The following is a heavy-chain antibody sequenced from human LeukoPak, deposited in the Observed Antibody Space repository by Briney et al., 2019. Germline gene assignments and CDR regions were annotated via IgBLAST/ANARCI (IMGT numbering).Heavy chain of an antibody. CDR1: GFTFSSYE. D-gene: IGHD2-21*01. V-gene: IGHV3-48*03. J-gene: IGHJ3*02. CDR2: ISSSGSTI. CDR3: SRGILGANDCFDI. Sequence: GGSLRLSCAASGFTFSSYEMNWVRQAPGKGLEWVSYISSSGSTIYYADSVKGRFTISRDNAKNSLYLQMNSLRAEDTAVYYCSRGILGANDCFDIWGQGTMVTVSS.